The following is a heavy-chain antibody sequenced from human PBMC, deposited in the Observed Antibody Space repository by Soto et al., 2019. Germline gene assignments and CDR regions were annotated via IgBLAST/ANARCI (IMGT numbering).Heavy chain of an antibody. CDR3: ARGRNQGCSGGSCYFDY. Sequence: GGSLRLSCAASGFTFSSYWMSWVRQAPGKGLEWVANIKQDGSEKYYVDSVKGRFTISRDNAKNSLYLQMNSLRAEDTAVYYCARGRNQGCSGGSCYFDYWGQGTLVTVSS. D-gene: IGHD2-15*01. J-gene: IGHJ4*02. V-gene: IGHV3-7*05. CDR1: GFTFSSYW. CDR2: IKQDGSEK.